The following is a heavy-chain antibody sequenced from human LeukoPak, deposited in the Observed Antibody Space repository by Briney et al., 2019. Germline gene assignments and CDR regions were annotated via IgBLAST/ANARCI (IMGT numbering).Heavy chain of an antibody. V-gene: IGHV4-59*08. J-gene: IGHJ4*02. CDR1: GGSISSYY. CDR3: ARQLRGEAVAGHLQPFDY. D-gene: IGHD6-19*01. Sequence: SETLSLTCTVSGGSISSYYWNWIRQPPGKGLGWMGYIYYSGSTNYNPSLKSRVTISVDTSKNQFSLKLSSVTAADTAVYFCARQLRGEAVAGHLQPFDYWGQGTLVTVSS. CDR2: IYYSGST.